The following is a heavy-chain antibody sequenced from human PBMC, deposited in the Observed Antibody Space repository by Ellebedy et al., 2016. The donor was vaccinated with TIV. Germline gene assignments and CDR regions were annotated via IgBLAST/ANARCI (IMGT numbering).Heavy chain of an antibody. V-gene: IGHV3-30*18. J-gene: IGHJ4*02. CDR1: GFTFSSYG. CDR3: AKSRGDSSGWYGDY. Sequence: GESLKISXAASGFTFSSYGMHWVRQAPGKGLEWVAVISYDGSNKYYADSVKGRFTISRDNSKNTLYLQMNSLRAEDTAVYYCAKSRGDSSGWYGDYWGQGTLVTVSS. CDR2: ISYDGSNK. D-gene: IGHD6-19*01.